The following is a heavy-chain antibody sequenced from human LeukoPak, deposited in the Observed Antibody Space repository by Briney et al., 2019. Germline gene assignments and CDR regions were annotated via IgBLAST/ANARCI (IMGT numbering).Heavy chain of an antibody. V-gene: IGHV1-8*01. Sequence: ASVKVSCKASGYTFTSYDINWVRQATGQGLEWMGWMNPNSGNTGYAQKFQGRVTMTRNTSISTAYMELSSLRSEDTAVYYCARAGRGSNVVVPAAPYYFDYWGQGILVTVSS. CDR1: GYTFTSYD. CDR3: ARAGRGSNVVVPAAPYYFDY. CDR2: MNPNSGNT. J-gene: IGHJ4*02. D-gene: IGHD2-2*01.